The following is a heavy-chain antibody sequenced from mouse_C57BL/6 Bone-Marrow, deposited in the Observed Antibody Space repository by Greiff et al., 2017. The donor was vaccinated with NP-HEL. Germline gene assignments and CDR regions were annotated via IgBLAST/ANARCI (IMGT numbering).Heavy chain of an antibody. V-gene: IGHV1-81*01. CDR3: ARSGDGSSDYFDY. D-gene: IGHD1-1*01. Sequence: VQLQQSGAELERPGASVKLSCKASGYTFTSYGISWVKQSTGQGLEWIGEIYPRSGNTYYNEKFKGKATLTADKSSSTAYMELRSLTSEDSAVYFCARSGDGSSDYFDYWGQGTTLTVSS. CDR2: IYPRSGNT. J-gene: IGHJ2*01. CDR1: GYTFTSYG.